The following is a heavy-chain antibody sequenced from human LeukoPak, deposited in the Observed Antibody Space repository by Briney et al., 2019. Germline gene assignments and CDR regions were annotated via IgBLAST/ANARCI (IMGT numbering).Heavy chain of an antibody. CDR3: ARGYSGSYGRFDY. D-gene: IGHD1-26*01. CDR1: GGSISSYY. J-gene: IGHJ4*02. CDR2: IYYSGST. V-gene: IGHV4-59*01. Sequence: PSETLSLTCTVSGGSISSYYWSWIRQPPGKGLEWIGYIYYSGSTSYNPSLKSRVTISVDTSKTQFSLKLSSVTAADTAVYYCARGYSGSYGRFDYWGQGTLVTVSS.